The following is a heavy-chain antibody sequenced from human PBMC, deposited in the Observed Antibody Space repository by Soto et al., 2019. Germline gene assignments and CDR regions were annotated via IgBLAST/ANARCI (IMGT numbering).Heavy chain of an antibody. Sequence: SETLSLTCTVPGASISSYYWSWIRQPPGKGLEWIGYIYYSGSTNYNPSLKSRVTISVDTSKNQFSLKLSSVTAADTAVYYCARAEDYYYYGMDVWGKGTTVTVS. V-gene: IGHV4-59*01. CDR3: ARAEDYYYYGMDV. CDR2: IYYSGST. CDR1: GASISSYY. J-gene: IGHJ6*04.